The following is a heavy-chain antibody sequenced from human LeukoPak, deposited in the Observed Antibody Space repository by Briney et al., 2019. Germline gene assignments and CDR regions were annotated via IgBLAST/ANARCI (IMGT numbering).Heavy chain of an antibody. CDR2: ITASGDRT. D-gene: IGHD2-15*01. CDR1: GFIFSDYV. CDR3: ARRDIVVIVSASDY. Sequence: HPGGSLRLSCTASGFIFSDYVMIWVRQAPGKGLEWVSGITASGDRTYYGDSVKGRFTVSRDNSKNTVYLQMNSLRVDDTAVYYCARRDIVVIVSASDYWGQGTLVTVSS. J-gene: IGHJ4*02. V-gene: IGHV3-23*01.